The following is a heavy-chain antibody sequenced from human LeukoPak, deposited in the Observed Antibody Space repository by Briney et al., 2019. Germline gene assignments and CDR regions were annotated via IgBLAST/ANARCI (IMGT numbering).Heavy chain of an antibody. CDR1: GYTLTELS. J-gene: IGHJ3*02. CDR2: FDPEDGET. Sequence: ASVKVSCKVSGYTLTELSMHWVRQAPGKGLEWMGGFDPEDGETIYAQKFQGRVTMTEDTSTDTAYMELSSLRSEDTAVYYCATALWFRELQAAFDIWGQGTMVTVSS. V-gene: IGHV1-24*01. D-gene: IGHD3-10*01. CDR3: ATALWFRELQAAFDI.